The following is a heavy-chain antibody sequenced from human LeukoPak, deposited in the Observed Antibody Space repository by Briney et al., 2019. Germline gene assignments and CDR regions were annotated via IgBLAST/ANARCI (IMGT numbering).Heavy chain of an antibody. CDR3: AKDGAWLRFDD. Sequence: GGTLRLSCAASGFTFSSYGMSWVRQAPGKGLEWVSVISGSGTNTYYADSVKGRFTISRDNSKNTLYLQMNSLRAEDTAVYYCAKDGAWLRFDDWGQGILVTVSS. V-gene: IGHV3-23*01. CDR2: ISGSGTNT. CDR1: GFTFSSYG. J-gene: IGHJ4*02. D-gene: IGHD5-12*01.